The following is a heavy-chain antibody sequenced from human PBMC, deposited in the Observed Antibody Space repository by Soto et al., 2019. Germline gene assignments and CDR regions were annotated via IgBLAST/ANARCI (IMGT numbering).Heavy chain of an antibody. CDR2: IYYSGST. D-gene: IGHD4-17*01. J-gene: IGHJ4*02. CDR1: GGSISSYY. V-gene: IGHV4-59*08. Sequence: QVQLQESGPGLVKPSETLSLTCTVSGGSISSYYWSWIRQPPGKGLEWIGYIYYSGSTNYNPSLKSRFTISVDTSKNQFSLKLSSVTAADTAVYYCARRYGANFDYWGQGTLVTVSS. CDR3: ARRYGANFDY.